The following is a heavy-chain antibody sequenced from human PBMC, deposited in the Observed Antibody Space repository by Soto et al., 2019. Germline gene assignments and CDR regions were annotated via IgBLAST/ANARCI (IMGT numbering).Heavy chain of an antibody. CDR1: GGSISSYY. CDR2: IYYSGST. CDR3: ARTTYYYYYGMDV. D-gene: IGHD1-26*01. Sequence: SETLSLTCTVSGGSISSYYWSWIRQPPGKGLEWIGYIYYSGSTNYNPSLKSRVTISVDTSKNQFSLKLSSVTAADTAVYYRARTTYYYYYGMDVWGQGTTVTVSS. V-gene: IGHV4-59*01. J-gene: IGHJ6*02.